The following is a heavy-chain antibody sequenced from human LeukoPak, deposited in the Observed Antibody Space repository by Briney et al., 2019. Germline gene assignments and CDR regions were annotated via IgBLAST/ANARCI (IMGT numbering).Heavy chain of an antibody. J-gene: IGHJ4*02. CDR2: INHSGST. CDR3: ARQGGSGRNFDY. CDR1: GFTFSSYE. V-gene: IGHV4-34*01. Sequence: PGGSLRLSCAASGFTFSSYEMNWVRQPPGKGLEWIGEINHSGSTNYNPSLKSRVTISVDTSKNQFSLKLSSVTAADTAVYYCARQGGSGRNFDYWGQGTLVTVSS. D-gene: IGHD3-10*01.